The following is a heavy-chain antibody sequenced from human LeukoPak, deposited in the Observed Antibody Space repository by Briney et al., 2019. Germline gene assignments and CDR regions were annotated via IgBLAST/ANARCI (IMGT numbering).Heavy chain of an antibody. V-gene: IGHV3-23*01. CDR1: GFTFSSYA. D-gene: IGHD3-22*01. J-gene: IGHJ4*02. CDR3: AKVHSVITMIVVRGAPGAKKYYFDY. Sequence: TGGSLRLSCAASGFTFSSYAMSWVRQAPGKGLEWVSAISGSGGSTYYADSVKGRFTISRDNSKNTLYLQMNSLRAEDTAVYYCAKVHSVITMIVVRGAPGAKKYYFDYWGQGTLVTVSS. CDR2: ISGSGGST.